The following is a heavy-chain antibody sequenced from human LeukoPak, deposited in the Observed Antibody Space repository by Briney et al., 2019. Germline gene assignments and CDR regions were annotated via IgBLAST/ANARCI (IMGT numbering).Heavy chain of an antibody. Sequence: SETLSHTCAVYGGSFSGYYWSWIRQPPGKGLEWIGEINHSGSTNYNPSLKSRVTISVDTSKNQFSLKLSSVTAADTAVYYCARRDALWFRGPGREGHNWFDPWGQGTLVTVSS. D-gene: IGHD3-10*01. CDR3: ARRDALWFRGPGREGHNWFDP. CDR1: GGSFSGYY. J-gene: IGHJ5*02. V-gene: IGHV4-34*01. CDR2: INHSGST.